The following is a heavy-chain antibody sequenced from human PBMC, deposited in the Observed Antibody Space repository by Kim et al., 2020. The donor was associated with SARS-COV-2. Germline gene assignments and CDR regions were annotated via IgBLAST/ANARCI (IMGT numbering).Heavy chain of an antibody. D-gene: IGHD3-22*01. J-gene: IGHJ4*02. CDR3: ARGNSSGYSYYFDY. V-gene: IGHV3-53*04. Sequence: DPWRGRFTISRHNSKNTLYLQMNSLWAEDTAVYYCARGNSSGYSYYFDYWGQGTLVTVSS.